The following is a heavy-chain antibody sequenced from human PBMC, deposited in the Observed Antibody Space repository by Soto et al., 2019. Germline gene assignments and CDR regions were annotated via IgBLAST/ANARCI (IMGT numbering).Heavy chain of an antibody. Sequence: PSETLSLTCSVSGGSVSSGTSYWSWIRQPPGKALEWLGYIHYTGRTDYNPSLKSRLTMSIDTSKNQFSLRLNSVTAADTAVYYCVTFQGSGPFDFWGPGTLVTVSS. CDR1: GGSVSSGTSY. J-gene: IGHJ4*02. CDR2: IHYTGRT. CDR3: VTFQGSGPFDF. V-gene: IGHV4-61*01. D-gene: IGHD2-21*01.